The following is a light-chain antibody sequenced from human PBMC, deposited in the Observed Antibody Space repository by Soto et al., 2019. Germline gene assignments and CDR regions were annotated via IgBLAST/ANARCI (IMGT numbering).Light chain of an antibody. CDR1: QSVSSSY. CDR2: GAS. J-gene: IGKJ1*01. Sequence: EIVLTQSPGTLSLSPGERATLSCRASQSVSSSYLAWYQQKPGQAPRLLIFGASSRATGIPDRFSGSGSGTDFTLTISSLEPEDFAVYYCQQYGSSSWTLGQGTKVEIK. CDR3: QQYGSSSWT. V-gene: IGKV3-20*01.